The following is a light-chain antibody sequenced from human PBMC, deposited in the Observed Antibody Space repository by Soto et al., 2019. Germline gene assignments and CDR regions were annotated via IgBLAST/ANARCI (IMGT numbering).Light chain of an antibody. V-gene: IGKV3-20*01. CDR2: GAS. CDR1: QSLGGNF. Sequence: EIVLTQSPGTLSLSPGEIATLSCRASQSLGGNFLAWYQEKPGQAPRLLIYGASSRASGVPDRFSGSGSGTDFTLTISRLEPEDFAVYYCRQYGRSLGFAVGGGTKVEIK. CDR3: RQYGRSLGFA. J-gene: IGKJ4*01.